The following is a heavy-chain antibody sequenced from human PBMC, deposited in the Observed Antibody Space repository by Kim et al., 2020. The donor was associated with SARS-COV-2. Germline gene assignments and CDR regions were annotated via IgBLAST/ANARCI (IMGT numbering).Heavy chain of an antibody. J-gene: IGHJ5*02. V-gene: IGHV4-34*01. CDR2: INHSGST. Sequence: SETLSLTCAVYGGSFSGYYWSWIRQPPGKGLEWIGEINHSGSTNYNPSLKSRVTISVDTSKNQFSLKLSSVTAADTAVDYCARGSDHRSRKGRNWFDPWG. CDR1: GGSFSGYY. CDR3: ARGSDHRSRKGRNWFDP. D-gene: IGHD6-13*01.